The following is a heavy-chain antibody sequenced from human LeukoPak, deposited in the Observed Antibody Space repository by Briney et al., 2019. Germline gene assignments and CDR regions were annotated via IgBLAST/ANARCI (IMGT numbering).Heavy chain of an antibody. D-gene: IGHD6-19*01. CDR2: ISYDGSNK. Sequence: PGGSLRLSCAASGFTFRSYGMHWVRQVPGKGLEWVAIISYDGSNKYYADSVKGRFTISRDNSKNTLYLQMNSLRAEDTAVYYCARVRETYSSGWSAIDYWGQGTLVTVSS. V-gene: IGHV3-30*03. CDR1: GFTFRSYG. J-gene: IGHJ4*02. CDR3: ARVRETYSSGWSAIDY.